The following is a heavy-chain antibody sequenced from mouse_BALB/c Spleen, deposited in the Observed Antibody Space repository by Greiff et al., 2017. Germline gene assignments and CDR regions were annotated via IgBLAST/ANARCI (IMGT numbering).Heavy chain of an antibody. V-gene: IGHV5-4*02. Sequence: EVQVVESGGGLVKPGGSLKLSCAASGFTFSDYYMYWVRQTPEKRLEWVATISDGGSYTYYPDSVKGRFTISRDNAKNNLYLQMSSLKSEDTAMYYCASLPPFAYWGQGTLVTVSA. CDR3: ASLPPFAY. CDR2: ISDGGSYT. D-gene: IGHD2-10*01. CDR1: GFTFSDYY. J-gene: IGHJ3*01.